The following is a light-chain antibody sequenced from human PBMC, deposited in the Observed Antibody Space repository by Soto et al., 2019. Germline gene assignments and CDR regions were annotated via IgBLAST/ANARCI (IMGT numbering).Light chain of an antibody. J-gene: IGKJ1*01. V-gene: IGKV3-15*01. CDR1: QSSSSK. CDR2: DAS. CDR3: QQYNSWLRWT. Sequence: EIVMTQSPATLYVSPGERATLSCSASQSSSSKLAWYQQNTGQGPRRLIYDASTRATGIPARVSGSGSGTDFTLTISSLQSDDFAVYYCQQYNSWLRWTFGQGTKVEIK.